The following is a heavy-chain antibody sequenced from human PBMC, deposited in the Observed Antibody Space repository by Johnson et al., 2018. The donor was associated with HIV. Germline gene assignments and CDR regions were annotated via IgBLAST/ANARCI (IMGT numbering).Heavy chain of an antibody. Sequence: VQLVESGGGVVRPGGSLRLSCAASGFTFDDYGMSWVRQAPGKGLEWVSCISGTGGTTYYADSVRGRFSISRDKSKDTLYLQKSSLRAEDTAVYYCAKGRGYDYDALDFWGQGTMVTVSS. CDR3: AKGRGYDYDALDF. V-gene: IGHV3-23*04. J-gene: IGHJ3*01. CDR2: ISGTGGTT. CDR1: GFTFDDYG. D-gene: IGHD5-12*01.